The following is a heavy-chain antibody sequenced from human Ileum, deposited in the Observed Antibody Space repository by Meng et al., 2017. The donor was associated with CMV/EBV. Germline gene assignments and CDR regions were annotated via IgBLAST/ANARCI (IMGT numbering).Heavy chain of an antibody. CDR3: AKRGGFYFDY. CDR1: GFTFSRYA. Sequence: PWASLVPCWPVSGFTFSRYAMTCVRQAPGKGLEYISGISGSGGNTYYAASMKGHFIISRDNYKNTLYLQLNSLRAEDTAVYYCAKRGGFYFDYWGQGTLVTVSS. J-gene: IGHJ4*02. CDR2: ISGSGGNT. V-gene: IGHV3-23*01. D-gene: IGHD3-10*01.